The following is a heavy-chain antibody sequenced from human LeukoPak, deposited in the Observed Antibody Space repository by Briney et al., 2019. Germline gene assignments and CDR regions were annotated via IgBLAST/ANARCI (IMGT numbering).Heavy chain of an antibody. Sequence: PGGSLRLSCAASGFTFSDYYMSWIRQAPGKGLEWVSYISSSSSYTNYADSVKGRFTISRDNAKNSLYLQMNSLRAEDTAVYYCARRGGAPEEYCGGDCYLYWGQGILVTVSS. J-gene: IGHJ4*02. CDR2: ISSSSSYT. V-gene: IGHV3-11*06. CDR1: GFTFSDYY. CDR3: ARRGGAPEEYCGGDCYLY. D-gene: IGHD2-21*02.